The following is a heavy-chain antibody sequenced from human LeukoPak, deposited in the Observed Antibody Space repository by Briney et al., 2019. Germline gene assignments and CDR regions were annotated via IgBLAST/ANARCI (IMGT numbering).Heavy chain of an antibody. CDR1: GGSISSSSYY. J-gene: IGHJ3*02. V-gene: IGHV4-39*07. Sequence: SETLSLTCTVSGGSISSSSYYWGWIRQPPGKGLEWIGSIYYSGSTNYNPSLKSRVTISVATSKNQFSLKLSSVTAADTAVYYCARFVTVNGAFDIWGQGTVVTVSS. CDR2: IYYSGST. D-gene: IGHD4-11*01. CDR3: ARFVTVNGAFDI.